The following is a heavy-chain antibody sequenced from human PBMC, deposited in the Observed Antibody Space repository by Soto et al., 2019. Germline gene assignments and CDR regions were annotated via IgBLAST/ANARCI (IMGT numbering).Heavy chain of an antibody. Sequence: GGSLRLSCLASGFVFSGYSMHWVRQAPGKGLDWVAVIQHDGSEIYYADSVKGRFTISKDDSKNTLHLQMNALRVDDTALYYCVRVGWGYSYGNGMDGWGQGTTVTVSS. CDR3: VRVGWGYSYGNGMDG. D-gene: IGHD5-18*01. J-gene: IGHJ6*02. V-gene: IGHV3-30-3*01. CDR1: GFVFSGYS. CDR2: IQHDGSEI.